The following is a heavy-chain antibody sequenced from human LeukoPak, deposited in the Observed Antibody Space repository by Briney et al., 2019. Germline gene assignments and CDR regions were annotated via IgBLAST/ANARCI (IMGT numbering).Heavy chain of an antibody. J-gene: IGHJ4*02. CDR2: IWYDASNK. CDR3: ARGRSSGYYYDY. CDR1: GFTFSSYG. Sequence: PGRSLRLSCAASGFTFSSYGMHWVRQAPGKGLEWVAVIWYDASNKYYADSVQGRFTISRDNSKNTLYLQMNSLRAEDTAVYYCARGRSSGYYYDYWGQGTLVTVSS. D-gene: IGHD3-22*01. V-gene: IGHV3-33*01.